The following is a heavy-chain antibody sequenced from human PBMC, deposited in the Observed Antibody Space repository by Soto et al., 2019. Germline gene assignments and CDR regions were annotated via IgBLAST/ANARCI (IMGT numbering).Heavy chain of an antibody. J-gene: IGHJ4*02. V-gene: IGHV3-23*04. CDR1: GFTFSNYA. Sequence: EVQLVESGGGSVQPGGSLRLSCVAAGFTFSNYAMGWVRQAPGKGLQWVSTIIGSGGSEYYGDSVKGRFTISRDNFKDTLFLQLNGLRAEDTAVYYCAKDRFRSGYTFGSFDYWGQGALVTVSA. D-gene: IGHD5-18*01. CDR3: AKDRFRSGYTFGSFDY. CDR2: IIGSGGSE.